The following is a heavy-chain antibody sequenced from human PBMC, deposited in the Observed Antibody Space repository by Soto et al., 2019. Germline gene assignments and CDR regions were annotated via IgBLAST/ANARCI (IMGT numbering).Heavy chain of an antibody. D-gene: IGHD2-21*02. CDR2: IGSSGDNI. CDR3: ASPKVTARCPFDY. V-gene: IGHV3-23*01. J-gene: IGHJ4*02. CDR1: AFTFTTYT. Sequence: EVQLSESGGDLVQPGGSLSVSCAASAFTFTTYTMSWVRQAPGKGLEWVSSIGSSGDNIDYADSVKGRFTISRDNSKNMLYLQMNSLRVEGTAVYYCASPKVTARCPFDYWGQGTLVTVSS.